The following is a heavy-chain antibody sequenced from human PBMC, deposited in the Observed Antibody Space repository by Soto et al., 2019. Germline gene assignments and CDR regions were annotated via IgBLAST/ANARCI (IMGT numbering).Heavy chain of an antibody. CDR2: IYLGDSGDFDI. D-gene: IGHD6-13*01. Sequence: ESLKISCKGSGYSFNSYWIGWVRQMPGKGLEWMGTIYLGDSGDFDIRYNPSFEGQVTISADRSISTAYLQWSSLKASDTAMYYCGFSSVYSSNWSLDFWGQGRLVTGSS. CDR1: GYSFNSYW. CDR3: GFSSVYSSNWSLDF. V-gene: IGHV5-51*01. J-gene: IGHJ4*02.